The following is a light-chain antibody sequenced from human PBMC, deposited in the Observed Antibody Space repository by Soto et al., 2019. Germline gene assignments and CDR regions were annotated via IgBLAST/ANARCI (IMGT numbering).Light chain of an antibody. CDR2: DAS. CDR1: QSVSSY. Sequence: EIVLTQSPATLSLSPGERATLSCRASQSVSSYLAWYQQKPGQAPRLLIYDASNRATGIPARFSGSGPGTDFTLTIRSLEPEDFAVYYCQQRSNWPGTFGQGTKLEIK. V-gene: IGKV3D-11*02. J-gene: IGKJ2*01. CDR3: QQRSNWPGT.